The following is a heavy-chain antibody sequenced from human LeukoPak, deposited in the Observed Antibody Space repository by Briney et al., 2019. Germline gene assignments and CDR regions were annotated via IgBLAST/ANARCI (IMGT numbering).Heavy chain of an antibody. D-gene: IGHD2-15*01. CDR2: ISTSSNYI. Sequence: GGXLRLSCAASGFTFSSHSMSWVRQAPGKGLEWVSYISTSSNYIYYADSVKGRFTISRDNAKNSLYLQMNSLRVEDTAVYYCARGTYNSAGTFDYWGQGTLVTVSS. CDR1: GFTFSSHS. V-gene: IGHV3-21*01. J-gene: IGHJ4*02. CDR3: ARGTYNSAGTFDY.